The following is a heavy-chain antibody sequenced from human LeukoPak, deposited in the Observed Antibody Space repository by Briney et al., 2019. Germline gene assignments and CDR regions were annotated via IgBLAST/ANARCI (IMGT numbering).Heavy chain of an antibody. CDR3: ARGEPHDESYFDL. CDR1: GFTFSAYA. J-gene: IGHJ2*01. Sequence: PGGSLRLSCSASGFTFSAYAMHWVRQAPGKGLEYVSAISPNGGSTYYADSVKGRFTISRDNSKNTLYLQMSSLRVEDTAVYYCARGEPHDESYFDLWGRGTLVTVSS. D-gene: IGHD1-1*01. V-gene: IGHV3-64D*06. CDR2: ISPNGGST.